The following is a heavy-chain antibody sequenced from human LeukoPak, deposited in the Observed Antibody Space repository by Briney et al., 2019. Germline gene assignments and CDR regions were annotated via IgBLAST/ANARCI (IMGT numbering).Heavy chain of an antibody. CDR2: IVVGSGNT. Sequence: SVKVSFKASGFTFTSSAMQWVRQARGQRLEWIGWIVVGSGNTNYAQKFQERVTITRDMSTSTAYMELSSLRSEDTAVYYCAAVGRDSSSSYLFDYWGQGTLVTVSS. CDR1: GFTFTSSA. V-gene: IGHV1-58*02. CDR3: AAVGRDSSSSYLFDY. J-gene: IGHJ4*02. D-gene: IGHD6-6*01.